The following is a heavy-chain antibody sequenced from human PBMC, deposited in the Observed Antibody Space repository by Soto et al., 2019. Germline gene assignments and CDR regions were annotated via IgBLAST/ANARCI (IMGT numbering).Heavy chain of an antibody. J-gene: IGHJ3*02. Sequence: ASVKVSCKASGYTFTSYDINWVRQATGQGLEWMGWMNPNSGNTGYAQKFQGRVTMTRNTSISTAYMELSSLRSEDTAVYYCAREGRIVVVPAVEDAFDIWGKGKMVTVS. CDR2: MNPNSGNT. CDR1: GYTFTSYD. CDR3: AREGRIVVVPAVEDAFDI. V-gene: IGHV1-8*01. D-gene: IGHD2-2*01.